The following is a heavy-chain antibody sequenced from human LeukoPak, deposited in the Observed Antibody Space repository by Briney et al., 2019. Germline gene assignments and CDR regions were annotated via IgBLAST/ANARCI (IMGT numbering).Heavy chain of an antibody. CDR1: RGSIIDNY. V-gene: IGHV4-59*01. CDR2: VYYSGGGT. CDR3: ARGNSSGWYGGFDY. Sequence: PSETLSLTCSVSRGSIIDNYWSWIRQPPGKGLEWIGYVYYSGGGTNYNPSLRSRVTISVDTSRNRFSLKLGSVTAADTAVYYCARGNSSGWYGGFDYWGQGILVTVSS. D-gene: IGHD6-19*01. J-gene: IGHJ4*02.